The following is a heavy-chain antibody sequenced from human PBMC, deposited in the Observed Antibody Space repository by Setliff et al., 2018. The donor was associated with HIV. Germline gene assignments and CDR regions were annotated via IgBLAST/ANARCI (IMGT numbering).Heavy chain of an antibody. CDR1: GFTFSRYP. CDR3: AKGAVPAAIGGYYFDS. V-gene: IGHV3-23*01. J-gene: IGHJ4*02. CDR2: LSEGRYDT. Sequence: RLSCAASGFTFSRYPMSWVRQAPGKGLEWVSSLSEGRYDTYYADSVKGRFTISRDNSKNTLYLQMNSLRAEDTAVYFCAKGAVPAAIGGYYFDSWGQGTLVTVSS. D-gene: IGHD2-2*01.